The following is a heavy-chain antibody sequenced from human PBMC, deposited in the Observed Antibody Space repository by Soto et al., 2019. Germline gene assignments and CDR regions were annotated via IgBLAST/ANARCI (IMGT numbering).Heavy chain of an antibody. D-gene: IGHD2-21*02. CDR2: VNPSGGHT. J-gene: IGHJ4*02. CDR1: GDTFTDYY. V-gene: IGHV1-46*01. CDR3: ARGGHVVVVTAALDY. Sequence: QVQLVQSGAEVKKPGASVKVSCKASGDTFTDYYIHWVRQAPGQGLEWMGTVNPSGGHTTYAQHFMGRMTMTRDTPTRTLYMVRASLPSEYTAIYFCARGGHVVVVTAALDYWGQGTLVTVSS.